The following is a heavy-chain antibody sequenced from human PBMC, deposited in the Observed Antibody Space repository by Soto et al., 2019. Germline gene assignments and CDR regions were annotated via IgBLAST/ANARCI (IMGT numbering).Heavy chain of an antibody. CDR1: GGSISSGGYY. J-gene: IGHJ4*02. D-gene: IGHD1-7*01. V-gene: IGHV4-31*03. Sequence: PSETLSLTCTVSGGSISSGGYYWSWIRQHPGKGLEWIGYIYYSGSTYYNPSLKSRVTISVDTSKNQFSLKLSSVTAADTAVYYCATNWNYRWDFDYWGQGTLVTVSS. CDR3: ATNWNYRWDFDY. CDR2: IYYSGST.